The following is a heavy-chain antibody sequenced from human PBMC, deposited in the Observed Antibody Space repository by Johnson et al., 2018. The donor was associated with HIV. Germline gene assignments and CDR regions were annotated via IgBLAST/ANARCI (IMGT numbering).Heavy chain of an antibody. J-gene: IGHJ3*01. Sequence: VQLVESGGGLVKPGGSLRLSCAASGFTFSNHWMHWVCQAPEKGLEWVADITCDGSEKYYVDSVKGRFTISRDHSKNTLYLQMNSLRAEDTAVYYCAKVGGYSYGESWGQGTMVTVSS. CDR2: ITCDGSEK. V-gene: IGHV3-52*01. D-gene: IGHD5-18*01. CDR3: AKVGGYSYGES. CDR1: GFTFSNHW.